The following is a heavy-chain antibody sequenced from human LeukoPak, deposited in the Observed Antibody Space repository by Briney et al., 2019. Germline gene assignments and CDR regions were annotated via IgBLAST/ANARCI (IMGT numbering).Heavy chain of an antibody. Sequence: PGGSLRLSCAASGFTFSSYAMSWVRQAPGKGLEWVSLISGSGGTTYYADSVKGRFTISRDNSKSTLYLQMNSLRAEDTAVYYCARDLWHSSGVFDYWGQGTLVTVSS. J-gene: IGHJ4*02. CDR1: GFTFSSYA. CDR2: ISGSGGTT. CDR3: ARDLWHSSGVFDY. V-gene: IGHV3-23*01. D-gene: IGHD6-19*01.